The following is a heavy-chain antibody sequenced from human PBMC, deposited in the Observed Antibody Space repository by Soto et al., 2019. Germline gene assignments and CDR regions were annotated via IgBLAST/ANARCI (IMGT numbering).Heavy chain of an antibody. J-gene: IGHJ3*02. CDR2: ISSSSSTI. Sequence: PGGSMRLSCAASGFTFSDYYIHWIRQAQGKGLEWISYISSSSSTIYYADSVKGRFTISRDNAKNSLYLQMNSLRDEDTAVYCCARLDYDSSGYYDDAFDIWGQGTMVTVS. V-gene: IGHV3-11*04. CDR3: ARLDYDSSGYYDDAFDI. D-gene: IGHD3-22*01. CDR1: GFTFSDYY.